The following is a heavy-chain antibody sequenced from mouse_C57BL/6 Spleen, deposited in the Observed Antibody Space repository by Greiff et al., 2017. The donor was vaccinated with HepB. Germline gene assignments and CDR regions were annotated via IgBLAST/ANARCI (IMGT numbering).Heavy chain of an antibody. CDR2: ISYDGSN. Sequence: EVKLQESGPGLVKPSQSLSLTCSVTGYSITSGYYWNWIRQFPGNKLEWMGYISYDGSNNYNPSLKNRISITRDTSKNQFFLKLNSVTTEDTATYYCARKDYYGSSSIFAYWGQGTLVTVSA. J-gene: IGHJ3*01. CDR1: GYSITSGYY. V-gene: IGHV3-6*01. D-gene: IGHD1-1*01. CDR3: ARKDYYGSSSIFAY.